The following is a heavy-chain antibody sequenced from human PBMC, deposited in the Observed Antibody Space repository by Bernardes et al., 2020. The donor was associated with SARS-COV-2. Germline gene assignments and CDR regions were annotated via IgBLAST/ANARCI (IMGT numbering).Heavy chain of an antibody. Sequence: TLSLTCSVSGASISSSSNYWSWIRQHPGQGLEWIGYIYYSGTTLYKPSLKSRVTMSVDTYKNQFSLKLTSVTAADTAVYYCARASPESYSDYVLDSWGQGTLVTVSS. CDR2: IYYSGTT. V-gene: IGHV4-31*03. CDR3: ARASPESYSDYVLDS. D-gene: IGHD4-17*01. CDR1: GASISSSSNY. J-gene: IGHJ4*02.